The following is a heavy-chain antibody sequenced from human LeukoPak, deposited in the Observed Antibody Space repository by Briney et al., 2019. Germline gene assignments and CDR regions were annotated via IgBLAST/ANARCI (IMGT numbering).Heavy chain of an antibody. J-gene: IGHJ6*02. CDR3: ARDRRYCSGGSCYSRGYYYGMDV. CDR2: IYYSGST. V-gene: IGHV4-31*03. Sequence: SETLSLTCTVSGGSISSGGYYWSWIRQHPGKGLEWIGYIYYSGSTYYNPSLKSRVTISVDTSKNQFSLKLSSVTAADTAVYYCARDRRYCSGGSCYSRGYYYGMDVWGQGTTVTVSS. CDR1: GGSISSGGYY. D-gene: IGHD2-15*01.